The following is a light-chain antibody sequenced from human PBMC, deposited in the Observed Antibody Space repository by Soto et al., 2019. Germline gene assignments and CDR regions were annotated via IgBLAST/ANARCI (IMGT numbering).Light chain of an antibody. CDR2: GAS. CDR1: QSVSSN. Sequence: EIVMTQSPATLSVSPGERATLSCRASQSVSSNLAWYQQKPGQAPRLLIYGASTRATGIPVRFSGSGSGTEFTITISSLQSEDFAVYYCQQYNNWPRTSGPGTKVDIK. V-gene: IGKV3-15*01. CDR3: QQYNNWPRT. J-gene: IGKJ1*01.